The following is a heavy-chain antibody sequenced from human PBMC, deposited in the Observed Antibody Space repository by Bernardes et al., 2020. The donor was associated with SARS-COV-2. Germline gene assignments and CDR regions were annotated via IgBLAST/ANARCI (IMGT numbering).Heavy chain of an antibody. J-gene: IGHJ4*02. CDR3: AKDTSLLVAGAVAFDS. Sequence: GGSLRLSCAASGLTFNNYAMSWVRQAPGKGLEWVSGIGGRGDSTYYADSVRGRFTISRDNSNNTLYLQMNSLRVGDTALYYCAKDTSLLVAGAVAFDSWGQGTLVTVSS. CDR2: IGGRGDST. CDR1: GLTFNNYA. V-gene: IGHV3-23*01. D-gene: IGHD6-19*01.